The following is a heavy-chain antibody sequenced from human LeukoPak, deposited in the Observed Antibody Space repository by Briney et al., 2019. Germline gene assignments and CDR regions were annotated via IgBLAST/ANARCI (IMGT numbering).Heavy chain of an antibody. CDR3: ARAFYRPLSQTFDY. CDR1: GGSISSYY. J-gene: IGHJ4*02. V-gene: IGHV4-59*12. CDR2: IYYSGST. D-gene: IGHD2/OR15-2a*01. Sequence: SETLSLTCTVSGGSISSYYWSWIRQPPGKGLEWIGYIYYSGSTNYNPSLKSRVTISVDTSKNQFSLKLSSVTAADTAVYYCARAFYRPLSQTFDYWGQGTLVTVSS.